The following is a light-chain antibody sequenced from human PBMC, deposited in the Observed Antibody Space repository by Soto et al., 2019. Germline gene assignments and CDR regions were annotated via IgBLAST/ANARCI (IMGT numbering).Light chain of an antibody. CDR2: TGS. CDR3: QQSYSTPPT. V-gene: IGKV1-39*01. CDR1: QTISNY. Sequence: DIQMTQSRSSLSEAVGDRVTLTCRASQTISNYLNWYQQKPGKAPKLLIYTGSTLQSGVPSRFSGSGSGTHFTLTISSLKTEDFASYYCQQSYSTPPTFGGGTKVDIK. J-gene: IGKJ4*01.